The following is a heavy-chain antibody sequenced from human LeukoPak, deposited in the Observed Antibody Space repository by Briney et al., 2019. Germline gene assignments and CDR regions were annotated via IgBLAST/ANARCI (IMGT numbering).Heavy chain of an antibody. Sequence: SETLSLTCTVSGDSISSSGYYWGWIRQPPGKGLEWIGSLYYSGSTYYNPSLKSRVTISVDTSKNQFSLKLSSVTAADTAVYYCARGTVVIGPYDYWGQGTLVTVSS. D-gene: IGHD4-23*01. CDR3: ARGTVVIGPYDY. CDR2: LYYSGST. V-gene: IGHV4-39*07. CDR1: GDSISSSGYY. J-gene: IGHJ4*02.